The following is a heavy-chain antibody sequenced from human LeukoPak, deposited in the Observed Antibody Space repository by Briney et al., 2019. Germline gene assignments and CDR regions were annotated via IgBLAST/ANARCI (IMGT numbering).Heavy chain of an antibody. J-gene: IGHJ4*02. D-gene: IGHD3-9*01. CDR1: GFTFNYYW. CDR2: IRQDGSEK. V-gene: IGHV3-7*01. CDR3: ARVTSPYYDILTVDFDY. Sequence: GGSLRLSCAASGFTFNYYWLTWVRQAPGKGLEWVANIRQDGSEKYYVDSVKGRFIISRDNAKNSLYLQMNSLRAEDTAVYYCARVTSPYYDILTVDFDYWGQGTLVTVSS.